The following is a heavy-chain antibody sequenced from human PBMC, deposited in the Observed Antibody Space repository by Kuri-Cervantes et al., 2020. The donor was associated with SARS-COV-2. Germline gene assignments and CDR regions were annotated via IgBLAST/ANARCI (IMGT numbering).Heavy chain of an antibody. D-gene: IGHD3-22*01. CDR3: VRFRYYDSSRNASDM. CDR1: GYAFISYG. Sequence: ASVKVSCKAPGYAFISYGDDWVRQAPGQGLEWMGWINTKTGDTKYAQKFQGRVTTTRDTSIRTAYMELSRLRFDDTAVYYCVRFRYYDSSRNASDMWGQGTMVTVSS. V-gene: IGHV1-2*02. J-gene: IGHJ3*02. CDR2: INTKTGDT.